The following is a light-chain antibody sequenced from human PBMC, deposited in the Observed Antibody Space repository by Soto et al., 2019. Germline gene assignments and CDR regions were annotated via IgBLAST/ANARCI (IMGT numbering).Light chain of an antibody. J-gene: IGLJ3*02. V-gene: IGLV2-14*01. CDR1: STDVGASNF. Sequence: QSALTQPASVSGSPGQSITISCTGTSTDVGASNFVSWYQHHPGKAPKLIIYEVSHRPSGVSDRFSGSRSGNTASLTISGLQGEDEADYYCSSYSISTTLVLFGGGTKVTVL. CDR2: EVS. CDR3: SSYSISTTLVL.